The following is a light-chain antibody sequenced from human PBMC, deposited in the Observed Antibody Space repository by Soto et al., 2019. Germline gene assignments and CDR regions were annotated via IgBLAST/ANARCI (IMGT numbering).Light chain of an antibody. V-gene: IGKV3-20*01. J-gene: IGKJ5*01. CDR3: QQDGRSSIT. CDR2: GAS. CDR1: QSVSSSY. Sequence: VLTKSPGSLSWSPGERATLSCRASQSVSSSYLAWYQQKPGQAPRLLIYGASSRATGIPDRFSGSGSGTDFTLTISRLEPEDFAVYYCQQDGRSSITFGQGTRLEIK.